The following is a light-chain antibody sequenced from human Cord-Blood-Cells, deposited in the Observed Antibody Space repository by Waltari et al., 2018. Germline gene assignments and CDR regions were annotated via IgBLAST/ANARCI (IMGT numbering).Light chain of an antibody. CDR3: NSRDSSGNHHVV. CDR1: SLRSYY. Sequence: SSELTQDPAVSVALGRTVRITCQGDSLRSYYASWYQQKPGQAPVHVIYGKNNRPSGIPDRFSGSSSGNTASLTITGAQAEDEADYYCNSRDSSGNHHVVFGGGTKLTVL. CDR2: GKN. J-gene: IGLJ2*01. V-gene: IGLV3-19*01.